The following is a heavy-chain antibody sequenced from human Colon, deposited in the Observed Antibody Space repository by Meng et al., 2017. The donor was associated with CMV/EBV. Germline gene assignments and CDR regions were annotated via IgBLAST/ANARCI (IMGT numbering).Heavy chain of an antibody. CDR1: GFNVNKNY. V-gene: IGHV3-53*01. J-gene: IGHJ4*02. CDR3: ASHTHYAGNPPGTHNC. Sequence: GESLKISCAVSGFNVNKNYMNWVRQAPGKGLEWVSVLYSDGATFVDYTSYADPVRGRFTISRDNSNHILYLQMDSLRADDPAVYSCASHTHYAGNPPGTHNCWGQGTLVTVSS. CDR2: LYSDGATFVDYT. D-gene: IGHD1-14*01.